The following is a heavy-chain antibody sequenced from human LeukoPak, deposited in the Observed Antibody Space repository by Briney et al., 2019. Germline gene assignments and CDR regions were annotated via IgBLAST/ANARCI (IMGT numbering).Heavy chain of an antibody. Sequence: SETLSLTCTVSGGSISSNSYYWGWIRQPPGKGLEWIGSIYYSGSAYYNPSLKSRVTMSVDTSKNQFSLRPSSVTAADTAVYYCARVPDYHYYYMDVWGKGTTVTVSS. J-gene: IGHJ6*03. V-gene: IGHV4-39*07. CDR1: GGSISSNSYY. CDR2: IYYSGSA. CDR3: ARVPDYHYYYMDV.